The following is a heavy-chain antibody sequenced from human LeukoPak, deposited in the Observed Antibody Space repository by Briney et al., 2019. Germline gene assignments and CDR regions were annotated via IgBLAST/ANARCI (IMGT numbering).Heavy chain of an antibody. J-gene: IGHJ6*02. CDR1: GYTFTSYG. D-gene: IGHD2-2*01. CDR2: ISAYNGNT. Sequence: ASVKVSCKASGYTFTSYGISWVRRAPGQGLEWMGWISAYNGNTNYAQKLQGRVTMTTDTSTSTAYMELRSLRSDDTAVYYCATISSTSLNYYYYGMDVWGQGTTVTVSS. CDR3: ATISSTSLNYYYYGMDV. V-gene: IGHV1-18*01.